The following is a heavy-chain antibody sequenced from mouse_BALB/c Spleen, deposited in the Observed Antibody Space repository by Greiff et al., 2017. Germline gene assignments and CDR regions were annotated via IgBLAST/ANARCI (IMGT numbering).Heavy chain of an antibody. Sequence: EVQLVESGGGLVKPGGSLKLSCAASGFTFSSYGMSWVRQTPDKRLEWVATISSGGSYTYYPDSVKGRFTISRDNAKNTLYLQMSSLKSEDTAMYYCTRVNLAWFAYWGQGTLVTVSA. CDR3: TRVNLAWFAY. V-gene: IGHV5-6*01. CDR1: GFTFSSYG. J-gene: IGHJ3*01. CDR2: ISSGGSYT. D-gene: IGHD4-1*02.